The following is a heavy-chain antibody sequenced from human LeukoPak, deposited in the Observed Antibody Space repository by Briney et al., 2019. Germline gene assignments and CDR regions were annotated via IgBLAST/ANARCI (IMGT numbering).Heavy chain of an antibody. D-gene: IGHD3-9*01. CDR3: AKDDQYYDILTGFDY. CDR2: ISGRTSTI. V-gene: IGHV3-48*01. CDR1: GFTFSPYS. Sequence: GGSLRLSCVVSGFTFSPYSMNWVRQAPGKGLEWVAYISGRTSTIYYADSVYGRFTISRDNAKNSLYLQMNSLRAEDTAVYYCAKDDQYYDILTGFDYWGQGTLVTVSS. J-gene: IGHJ4*02.